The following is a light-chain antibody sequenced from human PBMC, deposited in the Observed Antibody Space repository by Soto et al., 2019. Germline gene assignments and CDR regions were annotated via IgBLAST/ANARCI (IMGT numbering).Light chain of an antibody. CDR3: QQYGSSYPWT. CDR2: GAS. V-gene: IGKV3-20*01. Sequence: EIVMTQSPATLSVSPVERVTLSGRASQSVSSNLVWYHQKPGQAPRLLIYGASSRATGIPDRFSGSGSGTDFTLTIRRLEPEDFAVYYCQQYGSSYPWTFGQGTKVDIK. CDR1: QSVSSN. J-gene: IGKJ1*01.